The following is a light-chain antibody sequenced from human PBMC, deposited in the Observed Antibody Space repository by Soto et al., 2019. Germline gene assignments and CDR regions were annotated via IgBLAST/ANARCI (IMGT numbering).Light chain of an antibody. V-gene: IGLV2-23*02. CDR1: SSDVGGHNH. Sequence: QSALTQPASVSGSPGQSITISCTGTSSDVGGHNHVSWFQQHPDKAPKLLIFEVNRRPSGVSDRFSGSKFGNTASLTISGLQLEDEAYYYCCSYAGPTTWVFGGGTKLTVL. CDR3: CSYAGPTTWV. J-gene: IGLJ2*01. CDR2: EVN.